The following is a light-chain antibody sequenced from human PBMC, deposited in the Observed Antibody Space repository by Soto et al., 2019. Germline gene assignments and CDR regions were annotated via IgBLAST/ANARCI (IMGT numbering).Light chain of an antibody. J-gene: IGKJ1*01. V-gene: IGKV3-15*01. Sequence: EILMTQSPATLSVSPGERATLSCRASQSVSSNLAWYQQKPGQAPRLLIHGVSTRATDIPARFSGSGSGTEFTLTISSPQSEDFAVYYCQQYNNWPPTWTFGQGTKVDIK. CDR2: GVS. CDR3: QQYNNWPPTWT. CDR1: QSVSSN.